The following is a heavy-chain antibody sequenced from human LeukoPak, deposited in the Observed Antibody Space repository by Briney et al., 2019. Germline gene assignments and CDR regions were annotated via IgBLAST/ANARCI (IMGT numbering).Heavy chain of an antibody. J-gene: IGHJ6*02. CDR1: GGSISGYH. V-gene: IGHV4-34*01. CDR3: ARGMVAYYYYGMDV. CDR2: INHSGST. D-gene: IGHD3-10*01. Sequence: PSETLSLTCVVSGGSISGYHWSWIRQPPGKGLEWIGEINHSGSTNYNPSLKSRVTISVDTSKNQFSLKLSSVTAADTAVYYCARGMVAYYYYGMDVWGQGTTVTVSS.